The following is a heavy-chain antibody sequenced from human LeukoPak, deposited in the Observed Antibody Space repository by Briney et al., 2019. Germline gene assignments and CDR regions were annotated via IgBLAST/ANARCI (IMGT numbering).Heavy chain of an antibody. D-gene: IGHD2-21*02. CDR1: GGSFSGYY. CDR2: INHSGST. V-gene: IGHV4-34*01. CDR3: ARGKAVVVTARAFDI. Sequence: SETLSLTCAVYGGSFSGYYWRWIRQPPGKGLEWIGEINHSGSTNYNPSLKSRVTISVDTSKNQFSLKLSSVTAADTAVYYCARGKAVVVTARAFDIWGQGTMVTVSS. J-gene: IGHJ3*02.